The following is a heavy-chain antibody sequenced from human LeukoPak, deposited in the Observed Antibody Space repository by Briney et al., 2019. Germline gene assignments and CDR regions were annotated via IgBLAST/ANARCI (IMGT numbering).Heavy chain of an antibody. CDR3: AKTVVTTIFKRGNAFDI. D-gene: IGHD3-9*01. CDR2: ISGSGGST. CDR1: GFTFSSYN. V-gene: IGHV3-23*01. Sequence: PGGSLRLSCAASGFTFSSYNINWVRQAPGKGLEWVSAISGSGGSTYYADSVKGRFTISRDNSKNTLYLQMNSLRAEDTAVYYCAKTVVTTIFKRGNAFDIWGQGTMVTVSS. J-gene: IGHJ3*02.